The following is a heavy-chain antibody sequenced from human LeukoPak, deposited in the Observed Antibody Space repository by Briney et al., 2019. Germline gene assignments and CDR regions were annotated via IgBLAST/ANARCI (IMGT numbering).Heavy chain of an antibody. V-gene: IGHV5-51*01. CDR2: IYPGDSDT. Sequence: GESLKISCKASGYSFTSYWIGRVRQLPGKGLEWMGIIYPGDSDTTYSPSFQGQVTISADKSISTAYLQWSSVKASDTAMYYCARRGCGGDGYCDAFDIWGQGTMVTVSS. CDR1: GYSFTSYW. D-gene: IGHD5-24*01. CDR3: ARRGCGGDGYCDAFDI. J-gene: IGHJ3*02.